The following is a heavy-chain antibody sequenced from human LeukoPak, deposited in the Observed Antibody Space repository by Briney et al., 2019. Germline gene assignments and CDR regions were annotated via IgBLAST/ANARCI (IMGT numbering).Heavy chain of an antibody. CDR3: ARSQWNPGKTTQTT. CDR2: IYSSSDYI. D-gene: IGHD1-1*01. V-gene: IGHV3-11*01. CDR1: GFIFSDFY. J-gene: IGHJ5*02. Sequence: PWGSLRLSCAGSGFIFSDFYMSWIRQAPGKGLEWVSLIYSSSDYIYYADSVKGRFTISRDNAKNSLYLQMNSLRAEDTAVYYCARSQWNPGKTTQTTWGQGTLVTVSS.